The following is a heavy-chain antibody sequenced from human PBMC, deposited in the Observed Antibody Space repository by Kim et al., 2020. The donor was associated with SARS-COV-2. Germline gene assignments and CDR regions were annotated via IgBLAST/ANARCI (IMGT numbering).Heavy chain of an antibody. CDR2: IYYSGST. D-gene: IGHD4-17*01. CDR1: GGSISSSSYY. V-gene: IGHV4-39*07. J-gene: IGHJ6*02. Sequence: SETLSLTCTVSGGSISSSSYYWGWIRQPPGKGLEWIGSIYYSGSTYYNPSLKSRVTISVDTSKNQFSLKLSSVTAADTAVYYCARDTYGDYEPNYYYYYGMDVWGQGTTVTVSS. CDR3: ARDTYGDYEPNYYYYYGMDV.